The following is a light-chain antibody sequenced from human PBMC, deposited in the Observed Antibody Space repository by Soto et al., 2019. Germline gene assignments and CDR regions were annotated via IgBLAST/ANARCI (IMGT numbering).Light chain of an antibody. CDR1: QSVLYSSNNKNY. V-gene: IGKV4-1*01. J-gene: IGKJ3*01. Sequence: DIVMTQSPDSLAVSLGERATINCKSSQSVLYSSNNKNYLAWYQQKPGQPPKLLIYWASTRESGVPDRFSGSGSGTDFTLTISSLQAXDVAVYYCQQYYSTPLTFGPGTKVDIK. CDR2: WAS. CDR3: QQYYSTPLT.